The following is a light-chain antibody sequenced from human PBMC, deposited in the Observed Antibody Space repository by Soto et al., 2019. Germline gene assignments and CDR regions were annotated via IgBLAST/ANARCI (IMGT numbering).Light chain of an antibody. Sequence: EIVMTQSPATLSVSPGERATLSCRASQSVGTYLAWYQQKPGQAPRLLIFGASTRATGIPARFSGGGSGSEFTLTISGLKSEDFAVYTCQQYNNWPLVTFGGGTKVEIK. CDR2: GAS. J-gene: IGKJ4*01. CDR3: QQYNNWPLVT. CDR1: QSVGTY. V-gene: IGKV3-15*01.